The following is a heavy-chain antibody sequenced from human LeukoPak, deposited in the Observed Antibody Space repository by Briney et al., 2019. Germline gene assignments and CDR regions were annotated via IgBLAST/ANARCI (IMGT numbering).Heavy chain of an antibody. CDR2: ITNNGDST. Sequence: PGGSLRLSCAASGFTFSSYAMRWVRQAPGKRLEYVSAITNNGDSTYYANSVKGRFIISRDNSKNTLYLRMGSLRAEDMAVYYCARVGDKGAFDYWGQGTLVTVSS. CDR1: GFTFSSYA. CDR3: ARVGDKGAFDY. J-gene: IGHJ4*02. D-gene: IGHD3-16*01. V-gene: IGHV3-64*01.